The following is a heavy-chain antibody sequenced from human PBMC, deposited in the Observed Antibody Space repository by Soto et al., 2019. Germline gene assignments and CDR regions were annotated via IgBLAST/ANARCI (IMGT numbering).Heavy chain of an antibody. Sequence: SETLSLTCTVSGGSIRSGGYYWSWIRQHPGKGPEWIGYIYYSGSTYYNPSLTSRVTISVDTSKNPFSLKLSSVTAADTASYYCARIYNRGYHRPEGDFYFYGMDGWGQGTTVTVPS. CDR1: GGSIRSGGYY. J-gene: IGHJ6*02. V-gene: IGHV4-31*03. D-gene: IGHD5-12*01. CDR2: IYYSGST. CDR3: ARIYNRGYHRPEGDFYFYGMDG.